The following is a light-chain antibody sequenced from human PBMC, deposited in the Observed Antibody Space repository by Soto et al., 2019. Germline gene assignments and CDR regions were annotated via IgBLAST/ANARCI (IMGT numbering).Light chain of an antibody. CDR1: HRVSSY. V-gene: IGKV3-11*01. Sequence: EIVLTQSPGTLSLSPGERATLSCSASHRVSSYLAWYQQKPGQAPSLLIYGAFTRATGIPARFSGTGSGTESTLTISSLEPEDFAFYDCQQRNSWPLTFGGGTKVHIK. CDR3: QQRNSWPLT. J-gene: IGKJ4*01. CDR2: GAF.